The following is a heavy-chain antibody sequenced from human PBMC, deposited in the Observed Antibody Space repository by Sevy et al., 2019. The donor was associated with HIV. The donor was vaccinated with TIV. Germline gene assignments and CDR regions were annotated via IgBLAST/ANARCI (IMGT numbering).Heavy chain of an antibody. CDR3: ARNRAHDY. V-gene: IGHV1-8*01. CDR1: EYTFTTYD. J-gene: IGHJ4*02. CDR2: MNPNTGNT. Sequence: APVKVSCKASEYTFTTYDINWVRQAPGQGLEWMGWMNPNTGNTGYAQKFQGRVTMTRDTSTSTAYMELSSLTSEDTAMYYCARNRAHDYWGQGTLVTVSS.